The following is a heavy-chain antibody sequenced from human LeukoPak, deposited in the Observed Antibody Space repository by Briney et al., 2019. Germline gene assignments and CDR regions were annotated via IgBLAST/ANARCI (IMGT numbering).Heavy chain of an antibody. CDR3: ARNIAAAGTNYYYGMDV. V-gene: IGHV3-21*01. J-gene: IGHJ6*02. CDR1: GFTFSSYS. D-gene: IGHD6-13*01. Sequence: GGSLRLSCAASGFTFSSYSMNWVRQVPGKGLEWVSSISSSSSYIYYADSVKGRFTISRDNAKNSLYLQMNSLRAEDTAVYYCARNIAAAGTNYYYGMDVWGQGTTVTVSS. CDR2: ISSSSSYI.